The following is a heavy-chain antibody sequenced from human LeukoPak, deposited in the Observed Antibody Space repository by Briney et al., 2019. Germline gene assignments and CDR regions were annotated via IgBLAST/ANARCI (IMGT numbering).Heavy chain of an antibody. V-gene: IGHV3-53*01. CDR2: IYSDGNT. J-gene: IGHJ4*02. D-gene: IGHD1-26*01. CDR3: AKARGLGIVRAHFDY. Sequence: GGSLRLSCAASGFIVSINYMSWVRQAPGKGLEWVSVIYSDGNTDYADSVKGRFTISRDDSKNTLYLQMSGLRAEDTAVYYCAKARGLGIVRAHFDYWGQGTLVTVSS. CDR1: GFIVSINY.